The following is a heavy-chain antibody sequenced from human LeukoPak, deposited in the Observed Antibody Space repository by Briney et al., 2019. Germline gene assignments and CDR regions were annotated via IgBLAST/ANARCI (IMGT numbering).Heavy chain of an antibody. CDR1: GGSFGGYY. CDR2: INHSGST. CDR3: ARQYRRLGYCSSTSCLTNWFDP. V-gene: IGHV4-34*01. D-gene: IGHD2-2*01. J-gene: IGHJ5*02. Sequence: SETLSLTCAVYGGSFGGYYWSWIRQPPGKGLEWIGEINHSGSTNYNPSLKSRVTISVDTSKNQFSLKLSSVTAADTAVYYCARQYRRLGYCSSTSCLTNWFDPWGQGTLVTVSS.